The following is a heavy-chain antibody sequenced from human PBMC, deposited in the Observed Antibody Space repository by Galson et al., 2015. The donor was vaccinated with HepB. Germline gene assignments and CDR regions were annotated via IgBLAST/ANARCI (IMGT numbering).Heavy chain of an antibody. CDR1: GFTSSNYA. V-gene: IGHV3-23*01. J-gene: IGHJ6*02. D-gene: IGHD4-17*01. Sequence: SLRLSCAASGFTSSNYAVSWVRQAPGKGLEWVSVISGDSDRIHYADAVEGRFAISRDQSKNTVYLQLRSLRAEDTAVYYCVRDRPVTSEYNGMDLWGQGTTVTVSS. CDR2: ISGDSDRI. CDR3: VRDRPVTSEYNGMDL.